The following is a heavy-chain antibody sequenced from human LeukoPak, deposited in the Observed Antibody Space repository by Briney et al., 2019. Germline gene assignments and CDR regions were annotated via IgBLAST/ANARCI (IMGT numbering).Heavy chain of an antibody. CDR2: INPNSGGT. J-gene: IGHJ5*02. D-gene: IGHD1-1*01. CDR1: GYTFTGYY. Sequence: ASVKVSCKASGYTFTGYYKHWVRQAPGQGLEWMGRINPNSGGTDYAQKFQGRVTMTRDTAISTAYMELSRLRSDDTAVYYCARRRQLGWFDPWGQGTLVTVSS. CDR3: ARRRQLGWFDP. V-gene: IGHV1-2*06.